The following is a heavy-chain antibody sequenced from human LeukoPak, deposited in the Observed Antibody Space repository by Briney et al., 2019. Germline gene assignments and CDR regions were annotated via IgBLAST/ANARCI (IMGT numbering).Heavy chain of an antibody. V-gene: IGHV4-31*03. Sequence: SSETLSLTCTVSGVSVSSADYYWSWIRQHPGKGLEWIGYIYYSGSTYYNPSLKSRVIFSVDTSKNQFSLKLSSVTAADTAVYYCARLLQTGIAARHYYFDYWGQGTLVTVSS. CDR2: IYYSGST. D-gene: IGHD6-6*01. CDR3: ARLLQTGIAARHYYFDY. J-gene: IGHJ4*02. CDR1: GVSVSSADYY.